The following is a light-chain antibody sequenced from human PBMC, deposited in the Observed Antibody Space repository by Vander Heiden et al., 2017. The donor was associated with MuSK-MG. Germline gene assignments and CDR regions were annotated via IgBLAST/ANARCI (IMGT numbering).Light chain of an antibody. V-gene: IGKV1-9*01. CDR1: QGISSY. CDR3: QQLKRYMYT. Sequence: DIQFTHSPSFLSASVGDRVTITCRASQGISSYLVWYQQKPGKAPKLLIYAASTLQSGVPSRFSGSGSATEFTLTISSLHPEDFATYYCQQLKRYMYTFGQGTKLEIK. CDR2: AAS. J-gene: IGKJ2*01.